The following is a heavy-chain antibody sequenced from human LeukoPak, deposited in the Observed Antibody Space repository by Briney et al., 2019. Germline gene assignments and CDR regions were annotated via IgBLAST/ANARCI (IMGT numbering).Heavy chain of an antibody. D-gene: IGHD6-19*01. CDR3: ARGVVEAGTEVGY. Sequence: GASVKVSCKASGYAFTSYDINWVRQATGQGLEWMGWMNPNSGNTGYAQKFQGRVTMTRNTSISTAYMELSSLRSEDTAVYYCARGVVEAGTEVGYWGQGTLVTVSS. CDR2: MNPNSGNT. J-gene: IGHJ4*02. CDR1: GYAFTSYD. V-gene: IGHV1-8*01.